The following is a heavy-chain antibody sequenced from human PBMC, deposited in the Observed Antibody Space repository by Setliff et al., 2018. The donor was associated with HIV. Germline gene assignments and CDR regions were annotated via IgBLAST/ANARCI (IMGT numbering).Heavy chain of an antibody. Sequence: ASVKVSCKASGYIFSTYGISWVRQAPGQGLEWMGWIGASNGNTHYAQRVQGRVTLTTDTSTNTAYMELRSLRSDDAAVYYCAKTTPQPHYYYYVDVWGKGTTVTVSS. CDR2: IGASNGNT. CDR1: GYIFSTYG. D-gene: IGHD4-17*01. CDR3: AKTTPQPHYYYYVDV. V-gene: IGHV1-18*01. J-gene: IGHJ6*03.